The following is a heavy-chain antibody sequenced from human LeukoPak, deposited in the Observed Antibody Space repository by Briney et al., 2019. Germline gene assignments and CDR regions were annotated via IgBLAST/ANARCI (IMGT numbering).Heavy chain of an antibody. CDR1: GYTFTGYY. CDR2: INPNSGGT. CDR3: ARGGYYDILTGYSPVFY. D-gene: IGHD3-9*01. Sequence: ASVKVSCKASGYTFTGYYMHWVRQAPGQGLEWMGWINPNSGGTNYAQKFQGRVTMTRDTSISTAYMELSRLRSDDTAVYYCARGGYYDILTGYSPVFYWGQGTLVTVSS. V-gene: IGHV1-2*02. J-gene: IGHJ4*02.